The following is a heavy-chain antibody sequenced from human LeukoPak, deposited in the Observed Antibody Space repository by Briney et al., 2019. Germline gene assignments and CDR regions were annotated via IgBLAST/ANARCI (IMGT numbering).Heavy chain of an antibody. Sequence: GGSLRLSCAASGFTFSSYSMNWVRQAPGKGLEWVSYISSSSTIYYADSVKGRFTISRDNSKNTLYLQMNSLRAEDTAVYYCAREKSGSYRSGLDYWGQGTLVTVSS. CDR2: ISSSSTI. D-gene: IGHD1-26*01. V-gene: IGHV3-48*01. CDR3: AREKSGSYRSGLDY. CDR1: GFTFSSYS. J-gene: IGHJ4*02.